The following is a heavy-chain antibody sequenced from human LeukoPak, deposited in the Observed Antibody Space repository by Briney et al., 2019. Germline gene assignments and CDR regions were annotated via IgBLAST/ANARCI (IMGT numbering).Heavy chain of an antibody. Sequence: GGSLRLSCAASGFTFSSYGMHWVRQAPGKGLEWVAFIRYDGSNKYYADSVKGLFTISRDNSKNTLYLQMNGLRAEDTAVYYCATLQQWLVFFDYWGQGTLVTVSS. V-gene: IGHV3-30*02. D-gene: IGHD6-19*01. CDR3: ATLQQWLVFFDY. J-gene: IGHJ4*02. CDR2: IRYDGSNK. CDR1: GFTFSSYG.